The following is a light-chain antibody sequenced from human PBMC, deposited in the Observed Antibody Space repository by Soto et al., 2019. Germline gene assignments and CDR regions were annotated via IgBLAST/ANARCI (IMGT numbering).Light chain of an antibody. CDR1: QSVSSN. CDR2: GAS. V-gene: IGKV3-15*01. J-gene: IGKJ1*01. CDR3: QQYNNRRT. Sequence: VLTQSPATLSLSPGERDTLSCRASQSVSSNLAWYQQRPGQAPRLLIYGASTRATGIPARFSGSGSGTEFTLTISSLQSEDFAVYYCQQYNNRRTFGQGTKVDI.